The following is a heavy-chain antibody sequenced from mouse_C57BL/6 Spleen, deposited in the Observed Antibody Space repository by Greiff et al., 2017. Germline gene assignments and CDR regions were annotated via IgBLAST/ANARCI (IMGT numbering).Heavy chain of an antibody. V-gene: IGHV1-50*01. CDR3: ARYYGSGYRAMDY. Sequence: QVQLQQPGAELVKPGASVKLSCKASGYTFTSYWMQWVKQRPGQGLEWIGEIDPSDSYTNYNQKFKGKATLTVDTSSSTAYMQLSSLTSEDSAVYYCARYYGSGYRAMDYWGQGTSVTVST. CDR1: GYTFTSYW. J-gene: IGHJ4*01. D-gene: IGHD1-1*01. CDR2: IDPSDSYT.